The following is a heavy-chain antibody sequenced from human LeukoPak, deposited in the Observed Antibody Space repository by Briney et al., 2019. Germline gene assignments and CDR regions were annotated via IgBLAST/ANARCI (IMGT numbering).Heavy chain of an antibody. V-gene: IGHV3-23*01. Sequence: GGSLRLSCAASGFTFSSYDMTWVRQTPGKGLQWVALISRSGGTTYYADSVKGRFTISRDNSKNTLYLQMTSLRAEDTAEYYCVKRGGTESFYYYYYMDVWGKGTTVTVSS. J-gene: IGHJ6*03. CDR3: VKRGGTESFYYYYYMDV. CDR1: GFTFSSYD. D-gene: IGHD2-15*01. CDR2: ISRSGGTT.